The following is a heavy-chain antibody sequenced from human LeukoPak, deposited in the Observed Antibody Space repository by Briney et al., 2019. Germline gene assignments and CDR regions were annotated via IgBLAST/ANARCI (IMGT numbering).Heavy chain of an antibody. CDR3: ARVATVTTLYYFDY. Sequence: SETLSLTCTVSGGSISSGDYYWSWIRQPPGKGLEWIGYIYYSGSTYYNPSLKSRVTISVDTSKNQFSLKLSSVTAADTAVYYCARVATVTTLYYFDYWGQGTLVTVSS. D-gene: IGHD4-17*01. CDR1: GGSISSGDYY. V-gene: IGHV4-30-4*08. CDR2: IYYSGST. J-gene: IGHJ4*02.